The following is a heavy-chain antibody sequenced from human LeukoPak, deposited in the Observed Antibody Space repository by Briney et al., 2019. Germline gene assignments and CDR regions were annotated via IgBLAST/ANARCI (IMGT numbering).Heavy chain of an antibody. V-gene: IGHV6-1*01. Sequence: SQTLSLTSAISGESVSSTGASWNWIRQSPSRGLEWLGRTYYRSKWYYEYALSVQSRIIVAPDTSKNQFSLQLNSVTPEDTAVYYCVRGNYNFDYWGQGSLVTVSS. J-gene: IGHJ4*02. CDR3: VRGNYNFDY. CDR1: GESVSSTGAS. CDR2: TYYRSKWYY. D-gene: IGHD5-24*01.